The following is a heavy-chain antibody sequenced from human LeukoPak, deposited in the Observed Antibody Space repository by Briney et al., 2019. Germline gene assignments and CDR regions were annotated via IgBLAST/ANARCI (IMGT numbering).Heavy chain of an antibody. CDR1: GGSISSSSYY. J-gene: IGHJ6*03. V-gene: IGHV4-39*07. CDR2: IYYSGST. Sequence: SETLSLTCTVSGGSISSSSYYWGWIRQPPGKGLEWIGSIYYSGSTYYNPSLKSRVTISVDTSKNQFSLRLNSVTPEDTAVYYCARDSIAVAVDPDYYCYYMDVWGKGTTVTVSS. D-gene: IGHD6-19*01. CDR3: ARDSIAVAVDPDYYCYYMDV.